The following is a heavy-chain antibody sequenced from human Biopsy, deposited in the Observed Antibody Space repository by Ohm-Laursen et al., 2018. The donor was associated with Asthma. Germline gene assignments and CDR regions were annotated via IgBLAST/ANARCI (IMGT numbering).Heavy chain of an antibody. D-gene: IGHD4-17*01. J-gene: IGHJ6*02. CDR3: ARVVSYGDIYFGIDV. Sequence: TLSLTCRVSGGYTGSSDHHWAWIRQAPGKGLEWIGFVFWSGSTHYSRSLERRVSISIDTATNEFSMKLGSVTPAGTAVYFCARVVSYGDIYFGIDVWGPGNTVVVS. V-gene: IGHV4-30-4*01. CDR2: VFWSGST. CDR1: GGYTGSSDHH.